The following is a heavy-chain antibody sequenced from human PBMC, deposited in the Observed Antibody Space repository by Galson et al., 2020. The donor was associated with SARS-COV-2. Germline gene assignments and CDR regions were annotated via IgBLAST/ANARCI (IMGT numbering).Heavy chain of an antibody. D-gene: IGHD3-22*01. CDR3: ARQGVNMIVLVTVPGWYFDL. CDR2: VSPSGTT. Sequence: SETLSLTCTVSGYSVSTTNYWGCVRPPPGRGLEWTGIVSPSGTTYYNPSLKSRVTISVDTSKNQFSLRLDSVTAADTALYYCARQGVNMIVLVTVPGWYFDLWGRGTLVTVSS. CDR1: GYSVSTTNY. V-gene: IGHV4-38-2*02. J-gene: IGHJ2*01.